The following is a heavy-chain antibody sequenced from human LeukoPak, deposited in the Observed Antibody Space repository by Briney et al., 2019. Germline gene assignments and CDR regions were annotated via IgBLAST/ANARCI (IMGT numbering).Heavy chain of an antibody. CDR1: GDSISSSSYY. J-gene: IGHJ4*02. V-gene: IGHV4-39*01. D-gene: IGHD6-13*01. Sequence: SETLSLTCTVSGDSISSSSYYWGWIRQPPGKGLEWIGSIFHSGSTYYNPSLKSRVTISVDTFKNQFSLKLTSVTAADTAVYYCARSWFSTGPADYWGQGTLVTVSS. CDR2: IFHSGST. CDR3: ARSWFSTGPADY.